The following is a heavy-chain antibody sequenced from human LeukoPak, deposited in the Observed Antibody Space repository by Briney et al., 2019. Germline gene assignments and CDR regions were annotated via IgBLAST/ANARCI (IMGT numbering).Heavy chain of an antibody. D-gene: IGHD3-3*01. Sequence: SETLSLTCAAYGGSFSGYYWSWIRQPPGKGLEWIGEINHSGSTNYNPSLKSRVTISVDTSKNQFSLKLSSVTAADTAVYYCARYSPLYDFWSGYQYYYYGMDVWGQGTTVTVSS. CDR1: GGSFSGYY. J-gene: IGHJ6*02. V-gene: IGHV4-34*01. CDR2: INHSGST. CDR3: ARYSPLYDFWSGYQYYYYGMDV.